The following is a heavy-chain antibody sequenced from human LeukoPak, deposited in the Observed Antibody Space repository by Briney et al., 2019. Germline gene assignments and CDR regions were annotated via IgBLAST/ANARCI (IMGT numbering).Heavy chain of an antibody. Sequence: SGTLSLTCAVSGGSISSSNWWSWVRQPPGKGLEWIGEIYHSGSTNYNPSLMSRVTISVDKSKNQFSLKLSSVTAADTAVYYCASGATSGSYAIDYWGQGTLVTVSS. CDR1: GGSISSSNW. V-gene: IGHV4-4*02. CDR3: ASGATSGSYAIDY. CDR2: IYHSGST. D-gene: IGHD1-26*01. J-gene: IGHJ4*02.